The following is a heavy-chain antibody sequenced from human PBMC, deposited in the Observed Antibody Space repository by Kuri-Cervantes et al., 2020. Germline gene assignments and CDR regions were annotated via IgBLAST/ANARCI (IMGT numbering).Heavy chain of an antibody. V-gene: IGHV4-39*07. Sequence: ESLKISCTVSGGSISSSSYYWGWIRQPPGKGLEWIGSIYYSGSTYYNPSLKSRVTISVDTSKNQFSLKLSSVTAADTAVYYCAREVYYYDSSGFDYWGQGTLVTVSS. J-gene: IGHJ4*02. D-gene: IGHD3-22*01. CDR1: GGSISSSSYY. CDR3: AREVYYYDSSGFDY. CDR2: IYYSGST.